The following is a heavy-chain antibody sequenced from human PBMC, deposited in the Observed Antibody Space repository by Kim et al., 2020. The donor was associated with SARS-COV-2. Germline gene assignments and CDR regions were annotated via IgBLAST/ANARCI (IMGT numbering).Heavy chain of an antibody. V-gene: IGHV3-53*01. Sequence: GGSLRLSCAASGFTVSSNHMSWVRQAPGKGLEWVSVIYSGGSTYYADSVKGRFTISRDNSKNTLYLQMNSLRAEDTAVYYCASSGSMVRGVITDIDYWGQGTLVTVSS. D-gene: IGHD3-10*01. CDR1: GFTVSSNH. CDR3: ASSGSMVRGVITDIDY. CDR2: IYSGGST. J-gene: IGHJ4*02.